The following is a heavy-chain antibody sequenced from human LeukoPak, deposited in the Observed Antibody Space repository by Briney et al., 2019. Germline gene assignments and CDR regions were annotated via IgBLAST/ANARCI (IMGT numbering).Heavy chain of an antibody. Sequence: PGGSLRLSCAASGFTFSSYSMNWVRQAPGKGLEWVSSTSSSSSYIYYADSVKGRFTISRDNAKNSLYLQMNSLRAEDTAVYYCARVPTYYYDSSGYPVGYFDYWGQGTLATVSS. CDR3: ARVPTYYYDSSGYPVGYFDY. J-gene: IGHJ4*02. V-gene: IGHV3-21*01. CDR1: GFTFSSYS. CDR2: TSSSSSYI. D-gene: IGHD3-22*01.